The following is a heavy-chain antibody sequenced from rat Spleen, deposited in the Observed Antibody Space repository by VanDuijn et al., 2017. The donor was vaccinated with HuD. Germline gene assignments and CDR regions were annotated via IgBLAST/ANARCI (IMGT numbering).Heavy chain of an antibody. CDR1: GFSLTSYG. D-gene: IGHD1-6*01. V-gene: IGHV2-77*01. J-gene: IGHJ4*01. Sequence: QVQMKETGPGLVQTTQALSVTCTVSGFSLTSYGVHWVRQAPGKGLEWMGVIWGDGETYYNSTLKSRLSISRDTSRNQVFLKMNRLQTDDTAIYYCTRSPYTNYVMDVWGQGASVTVSS. CDR3: TRSPYTNYVMDV. CDR2: IWGDGET.